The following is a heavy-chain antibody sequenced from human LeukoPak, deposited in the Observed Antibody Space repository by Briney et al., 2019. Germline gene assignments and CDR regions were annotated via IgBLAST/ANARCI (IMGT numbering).Heavy chain of an antibody. Sequence: ASVKVSCKASGYTFTSYDINWVRQATGQGLEWMGWMNPNSGNTGYAQKFQGRVTITRNTSISTASMELSSLRSEDTAVYYCARVVPAAGDFDYWGQGTLVTVSS. CDR2: MNPNSGNT. V-gene: IGHV1-8*03. D-gene: IGHD2-2*01. CDR3: ARVVPAAGDFDY. CDR1: GYTFTSYD. J-gene: IGHJ4*02.